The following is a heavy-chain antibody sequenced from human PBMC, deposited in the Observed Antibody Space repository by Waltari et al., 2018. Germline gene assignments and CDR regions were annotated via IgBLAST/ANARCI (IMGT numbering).Heavy chain of an antibody. CDR1: GFTFSSYS. J-gene: IGHJ4*02. CDR2: ISSSISYI. D-gene: IGHD4-17*01. Sequence: EVQLVESGGGLVKPGGSLRLSCAASGFTFSSYSMNWVRQAPGKGLEWVSSISSSISYIYYADSVKGRFTISRDNAKNSLYLQMNSLRAEDTAVYYCAREFFAVTTGGRLYYFDYWGQGTLVTVSS. V-gene: IGHV3-21*03. CDR3: AREFFAVTTGGRLYYFDY.